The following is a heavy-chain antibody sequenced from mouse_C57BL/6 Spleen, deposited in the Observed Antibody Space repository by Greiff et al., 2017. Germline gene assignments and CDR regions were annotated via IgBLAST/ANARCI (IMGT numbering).Heavy chain of an antibody. CDR3: AREERDSSLHWYFDV. D-gene: IGHD1-1*01. V-gene: IGHV1-85*01. CDR2: IYPRDGST. CDR1: GYTFTSYD. Sequence: QVQLQQSGPELVKPGASVKLSCKASGYTFTSYDINWVKQRPGQGLEWIGWIYPRDGSTKYNEKFKGKATLTVDTSSSTAYMELHRLTSEDSAVYFGAREERDSSLHWYFDVWGTGGTVTGAS. J-gene: IGHJ1*03.